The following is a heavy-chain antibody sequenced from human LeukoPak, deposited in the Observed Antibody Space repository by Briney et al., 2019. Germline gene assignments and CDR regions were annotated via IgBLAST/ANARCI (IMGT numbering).Heavy chain of an antibody. D-gene: IGHD2-15*01. CDR2: IHYSGVT. CDR1: GGSISSSSFF. Sequence: SETLSLTGTVSGGSISSSSFFWGWIRQPPGQGLEWIAAIHYSGVTHYNPSLKSRVTISADTSRNQFSLKLNSVTATDTAVYYCARLGHCSGGGSCHHDYWGQGTLVTVSS. CDR3: ARLGHCSGGGSCHHDY. J-gene: IGHJ4*02. V-gene: IGHV4-39*01.